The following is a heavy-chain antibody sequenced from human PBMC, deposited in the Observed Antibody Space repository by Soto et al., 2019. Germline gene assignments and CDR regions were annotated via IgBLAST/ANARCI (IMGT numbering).Heavy chain of an antibody. Sequence: PSETLSLTCTVSGGSISSYYWSWIRQPPGKGLEWIGYIYYSGSTNYNPSLKSRVTISVDTSKNQFSLKLSSVTAADTAVYYCARVRADYYDSRGRGAAFDIWGQGTMVTVSS. D-gene: IGHD3-22*01. CDR2: IYYSGST. CDR3: ARVRADYYDSRGRGAAFDI. V-gene: IGHV4-59*12. CDR1: GGSISSYY. J-gene: IGHJ3*02.